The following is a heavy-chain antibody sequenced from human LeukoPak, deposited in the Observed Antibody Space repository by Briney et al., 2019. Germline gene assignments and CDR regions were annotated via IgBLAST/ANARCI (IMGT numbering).Heavy chain of an antibody. D-gene: IGHD5-24*01. CDR2: LTDSGGTT. CDR3: AKKRDAFDM. V-gene: IGHV3-23*01. Sequence: GGPLRLSCVASGFTFGNYAMGWLRQAPGRRPEWVSSLTDSGGTTYYVDSVKGRFAISRDNSKNTLYLHMNSLRADDTAVYYCAKKRDAFDMWGQGTVVTVSS. CDR1: GFTFGNYA. J-gene: IGHJ3*02.